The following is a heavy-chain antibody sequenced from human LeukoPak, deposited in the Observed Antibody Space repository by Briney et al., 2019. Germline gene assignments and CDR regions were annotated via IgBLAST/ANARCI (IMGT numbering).Heavy chain of an antibody. D-gene: IGHD3-16*01. CDR2: IHYSGST. J-gene: IGHJ6*03. CDR3: ARTFGENYYYYYYYMDV. V-gene: IGHV4-59*01. CDR1: GGSISSYY. Sequence: KPSETLSLTCTVSGGSISSYYWSWIRQPPGKGLEYIGYIHYSGSTNYSPSLKSRVTISVKTSKNQFSLKLSSVTAADTAVYYCARTFGENYYYYYYYMDVWGKGTTVTISS.